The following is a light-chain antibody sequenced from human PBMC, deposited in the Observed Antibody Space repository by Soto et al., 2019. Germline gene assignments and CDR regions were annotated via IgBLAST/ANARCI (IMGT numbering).Light chain of an antibody. CDR3: QEGTYWPA. CDR1: QSVSGS. V-gene: IGKV3-11*01. CDR2: DAS. Sequence: EIVLTQSPSILSLSPGEKATLSCRASQSVSGSLGWYQQTPGQAPRLIIYDASVRATGIPARFSGSGSGTDFTLTISSLEPEDFAVYYCQEGTYWPAFGGGTKVDI. J-gene: IGKJ4*01.